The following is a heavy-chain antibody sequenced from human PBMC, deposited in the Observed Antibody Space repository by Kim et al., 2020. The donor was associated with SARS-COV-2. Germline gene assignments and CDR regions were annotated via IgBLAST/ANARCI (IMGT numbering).Heavy chain of an antibody. CDR3: ARFQQVTGSSLLDY. J-gene: IGHJ4*02. CDR2: VRYTGNT. CDR1: GASISTPHYW. V-gene: IGHV4-39*01. D-gene: IGHD3-9*01. Sequence: SETLSLTCTVSGASISTPHYWWGWVRQTPGKGLEWIGIVRYTGNTYYNPSLKSRVTMSVDTSKNQFSLKVSSVTAPDAGLYYCARFQQVTGSSLLDYWGQGTLVTVAS.